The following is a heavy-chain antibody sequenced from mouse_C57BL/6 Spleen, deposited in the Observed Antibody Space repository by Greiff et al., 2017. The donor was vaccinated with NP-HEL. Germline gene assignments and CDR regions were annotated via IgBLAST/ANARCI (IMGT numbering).Heavy chain of an antibody. D-gene: IGHD1-1*01. CDR1: GYTFTDYY. Sequence: EVQLQQSGPELVKPGASVTISCKASGYTFTDYYMNWVKQSHGKSLEWIGDINPNNGGTSYNQKFKGKATLTVDKSSSTAYMELRSLTSEDSAVYYCARSDYYGSSWGYWGQGTTLTVSS. J-gene: IGHJ2*01. V-gene: IGHV1-26*01. CDR3: ARSDYYGSSWGY. CDR2: INPNNGGT.